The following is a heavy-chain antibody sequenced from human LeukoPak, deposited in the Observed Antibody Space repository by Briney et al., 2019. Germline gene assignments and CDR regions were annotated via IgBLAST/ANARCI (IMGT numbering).Heavy chain of an antibody. V-gene: IGHV6-1*01. CDR2: TYYNSIWYR. J-gene: IGHJ4*02. CDR3: AANYYEIIGYYSVFDY. CDR1: GDSVSSNSAA. D-gene: IGHD3-22*01. Sequence: SQTLSLTCDISGDSVSSNSAAWNWIRQSPSRGLEWLGRTYYNSIWYRDFALSVKSRITINPDTSKNQVSLQLNSVTPEDTAVYCCAANYYEIIGYYSVFDYWGQGILVTVSS.